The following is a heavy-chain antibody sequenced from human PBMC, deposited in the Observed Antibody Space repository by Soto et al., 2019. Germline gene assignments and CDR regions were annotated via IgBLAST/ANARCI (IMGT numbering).Heavy chain of an antibody. CDR1: GFTFSSYA. V-gene: IGHV3-30-3*01. Sequence: GGSLRLSCAASGFTFSSYAMHWVRQAPGKGLEWVAVISYDGSNKYYADSVKGRFTISRDNSKNTLYLQMNSLRAEDTAVYYCARDGRVYGSGSYDYYYYGMDVWGQGTTVTVSS. CDR3: ARDGRVYGSGSYDYYYYGMDV. CDR2: ISYDGSNK. D-gene: IGHD3-10*01. J-gene: IGHJ6*02.